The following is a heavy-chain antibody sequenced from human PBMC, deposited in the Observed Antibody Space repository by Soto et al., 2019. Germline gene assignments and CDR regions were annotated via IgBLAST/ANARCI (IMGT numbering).Heavy chain of an antibody. CDR2: INHSGST. CDR1: VGSFSGYY. D-gene: IGHD2-8*01. Sequence: PSETLSLTCAVYVGSFSGYYWSWIRQPPGKGLEWIGEINHSGSTNYNPSLKSRVTISVDTSKNQFSLKLSSVTAADTAVYYCARGQYCTNGVCYTYAFDIWGQGTMVTVSS. J-gene: IGHJ3*02. V-gene: IGHV4-34*01. CDR3: ARGQYCTNGVCYTYAFDI.